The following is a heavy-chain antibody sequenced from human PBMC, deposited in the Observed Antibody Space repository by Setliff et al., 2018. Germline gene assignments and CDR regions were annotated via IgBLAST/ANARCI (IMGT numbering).Heavy chain of an antibody. CDR2: IYTSWST. V-gene: IGHV4-61*05. CDR1: GGSISSSFNF. Sequence: SETLSLTCTVSGGSISSSFNFWGWIRQPPGKGLEWIGHIYTSWSTNYNPSLKSRLTISVDTSKNQFSLNLSSVTAADTAVYYCARMSGFLYMDVWGKGTTVTVSS. J-gene: IGHJ6*03. D-gene: IGHD3-3*01. CDR3: ARMSGFLYMDV.